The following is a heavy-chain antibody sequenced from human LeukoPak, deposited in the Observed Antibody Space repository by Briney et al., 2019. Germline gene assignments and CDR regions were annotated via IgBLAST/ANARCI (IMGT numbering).Heavy chain of an antibody. CDR3: ARGPVVVVAATSLDY. Sequence: GASVKVSCKASGYTFTDYYVHWVRQAPGQGLQWMGYLSPKTGDTKYAQNLQGRVTMTRDTSIYTAYMELSGLRSDDTAVYYCARGPVVVVAATSLDYWGQGTLVTVSS. V-gene: IGHV1-2*02. CDR1: GYTFTDYY. D-gene: IGHD2-15*01. CDR2: LSPKTGDT. J-gene: IGHJ4*02.